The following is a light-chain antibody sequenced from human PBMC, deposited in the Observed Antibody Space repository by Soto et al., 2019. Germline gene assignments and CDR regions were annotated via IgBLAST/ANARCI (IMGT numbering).Light chain of an antibody. V-gene: IGKV3-20*01. CDR2: GAS. J-gene: IGKJ3*01. Sequence: EIVLTQSPGTQSLSPGERATLSCRASQSVSSSYLAWYQQKPGQAPRLLIYGASSRATGIPDRFSGSGSGTDFTLTISRLEPEDFAVYYCQQYGSSLLFTFGPGTKVDIK. CDR3: QQYGSSLLFT. CDR1: QSVSSSY.